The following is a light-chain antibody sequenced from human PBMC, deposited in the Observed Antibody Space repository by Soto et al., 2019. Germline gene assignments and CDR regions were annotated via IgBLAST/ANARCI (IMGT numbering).Light chain of an antibody. V-gene: IGLV2-8*01. CDR1: SSDVAGYNY. CDR3: ISYGGSNTYV. CDR2: EVS. Sequence: QSVLTQPPSASGSPGQSVTISCTGTSSDVAGYNYVSWYQQHPGKAPKLMIYEVSKRPSGVPDRFSGSKSGDTASLTVSGLQAEDEADYYCISYGGSNTYVFGSGTKVTVL. J-gene: IGLJ1*01.